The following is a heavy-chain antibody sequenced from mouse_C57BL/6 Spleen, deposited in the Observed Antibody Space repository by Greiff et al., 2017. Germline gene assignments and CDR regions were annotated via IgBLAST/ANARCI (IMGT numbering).Heavy chain of an antibody. Sequence: QVQLQQPGAELVRPGSSVKLSCKASGYTFTSYWMHWVKQRPIQGLEWIGNIDPSDSETHYNQKFKDKATLTVDKSSSTAYMQLSSLTSEDAAVYYCARGIVATGFDVWGTGTTVTVSS. CDR3: ARGIVATGFDV. D-gene: IGHD1-1*01. V-gene: IGHV1-52*01. CDR2: IDPSDSET. J-gene: IGHJ1*03. CDR1: GYTFTSYW.